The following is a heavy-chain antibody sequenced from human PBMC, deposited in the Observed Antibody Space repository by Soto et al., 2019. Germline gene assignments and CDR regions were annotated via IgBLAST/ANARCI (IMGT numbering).Heavy chain of an antibody. CDR1: GDSTSTYY. CDR3: VGAAYDYGPFDS. D-gene: IGHD3-10*01. Sequence: QVQLQESGPGLVKPSETLSLTCTFSGDSTSTYYWNWIRQPAGNGLEWIGRIYTTGSSNYNPSLASRKAISVDSSKIRFFLKLSSVAYADTAVYYCVGAAYDYGPFDSWGQGTLVTVSS. CDR2: IYTTGSS. J-gene: IGHJ4*02. V-gene: IGHV4-4*07.